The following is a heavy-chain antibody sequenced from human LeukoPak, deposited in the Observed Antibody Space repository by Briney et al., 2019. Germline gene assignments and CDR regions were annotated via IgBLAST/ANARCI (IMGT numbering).Heavy chain of an antibody. Sequence: SETLSLTCTVSGGSISSSSYYWGWIRQPPGKGLEWIGYIYHTGITSYNPSLKGRVIMSVDTSMNQVFLRLSSLTAADTAVYYCAASSGVTLGRFWGQGTLVSVSS. V-gene: IGHV4-31*03. J-gene: IGHJ4*02. CDR2: IYHTGIT. D-gene: IGHD3-16*01. CDR1: GGSISSSSYY. CDR3: AASSGVTLGRF.